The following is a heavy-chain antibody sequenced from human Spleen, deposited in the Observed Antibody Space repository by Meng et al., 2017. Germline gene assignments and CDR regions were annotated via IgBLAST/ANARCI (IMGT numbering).Heavy chain of an antibody. CDR2: IWYDGSNK. CDR1: GFTFSSYG. CDR3: AKDLSDYGDYGPIEY. D-gene: IGHD4-17*01. Sequence: GESLKISCAASGFTFSSYGMHWVRQAPGKGLEWVAVIWYDGSNKYYADSVKGRFTISRDNSKNTLYLQMNSLRPEDTALYYCAKDLSDYGDYGPIEYWGQGTLVTVSS. V-gene: IGHV3-30*02. J-gene: IGHJ4*02.